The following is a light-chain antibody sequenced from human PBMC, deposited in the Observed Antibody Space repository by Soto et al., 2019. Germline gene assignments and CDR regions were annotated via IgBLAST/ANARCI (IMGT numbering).Light chain of an antibody. CDR3: QQYGDSPAT. Sequence: EIVLTQSPGTLSLSPGERATLSCRASQSVSSSYLAWYQQKPGQAPRLLIYGAFNGATGIPDRFSGSGSGTDFTLTFSRLEPEDFAVYYCQQYGDSPATFGPGTKVDI. CDR2: GAF. CDR1: QSVSSSY. V-gene: IGKV3-20*01. J-gene: IGKJ3*01.